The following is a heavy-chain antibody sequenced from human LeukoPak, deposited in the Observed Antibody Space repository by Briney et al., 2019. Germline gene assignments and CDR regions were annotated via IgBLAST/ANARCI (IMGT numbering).Heavy chain of an antibody. V-gene: IGHV3-23*01. Sequence: GGSLRLSCAASGFTFSSYVMNWVRQAPGKGLEWVSTISGSGGSTDYADSVKGRFTISRDNSKNTLYLQMNSLRAEDTAVYYCAKARAVESSSWHLAFDIWGQGTMVTVSS. J-gene: IGHJ3*02. D-gene: IGHD6-13*01. CDR1: GFTFSSYV. CDR2: ISGSGGST. CDR3: AKARAVESSSWHLAFDI.